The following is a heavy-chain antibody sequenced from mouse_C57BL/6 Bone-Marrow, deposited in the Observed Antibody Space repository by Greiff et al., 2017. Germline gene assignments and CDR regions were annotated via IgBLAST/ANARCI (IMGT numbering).Heavy chain of an antibody. CDR1: GYTFTSYG. CDR2: IYPRSGNT. Sequence: QVQLQESGAELARPGASVKLSCKASGYTFTSYGISWVKQRTGQGLEWIGEIYPRSGNTYYNEKFKGKATLTADKSSSTAYMELRSLTSEDSAVYFCARHGYYAMDYWGQGTSVTVSS. V-gene: IGHV1-81*01. CDR3: ARHGYYAMDY. J-gene: IGHJ4*01.